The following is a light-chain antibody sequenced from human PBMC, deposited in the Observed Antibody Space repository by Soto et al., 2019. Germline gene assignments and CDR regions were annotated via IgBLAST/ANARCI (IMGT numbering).Light chain of an antibody. J-gene: IGKJ1*01. CDR3: QHYNCYSEA. V-gene: IGKV1-9*01. CDR1: QAIYSY. CDR2: KAS. Sequence: DIQLTQSPFFLSAAVGDRVTISCRASQAIYSYLAWYQQKPGKAPKLLIYKASTLKSGVPSRFSGSGSGTEFTLTISSLQPDDFATYYCQHYNCYSEAFGQGTKVELK.